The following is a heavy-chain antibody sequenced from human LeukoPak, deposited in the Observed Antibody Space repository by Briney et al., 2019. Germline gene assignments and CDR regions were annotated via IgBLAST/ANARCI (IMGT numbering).Heavy chain of an antibody. CDR3: ARVLSGSNFDY. Sequence: SETLSLTCNVSGYSISSGYYWGWIRQPPGKGLEWIGNIYHSGSTYYNPSLKSRVTISVDKPKNQFPLKLSSVTAADTAVYYCARVLSGSNFDYWGQGTLVTVSS. D-gene: IGHD3-22*01. V-gene: IGHV4-38-2*02. CDR2: IYHSGST. J-gene: IGHJ4*02. CDR1: GYSISSGYY.